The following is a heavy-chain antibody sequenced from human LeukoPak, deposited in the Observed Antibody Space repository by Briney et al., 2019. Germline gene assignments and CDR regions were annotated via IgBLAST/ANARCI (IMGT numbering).Heavy chain of an antibody. V-gene: IGHV1-18*01. J-gene: IGHJ4*02. Sequence: ASVKVSCKASGYTFIDYGISWVRQAPGQGLEWMGWISAYGGNTKYAQKVQDRVTMTTDTSTTTAYMEMRSLRSDDTAVYYCARESRHSWDYEVWGQGTLVTVSS. CDR2: ISAYGGNT. CDR3: ARESRHSWDYEV. CDR1: GYTFIDYG. D-gene: IGHD1-7*01.